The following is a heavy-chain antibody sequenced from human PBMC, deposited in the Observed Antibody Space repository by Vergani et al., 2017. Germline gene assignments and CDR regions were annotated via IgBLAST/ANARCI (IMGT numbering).Heavy chain of an antibody. J-gene: IGHJ4*02. D-gene: IGHD3/OR15-3a*01. CDR3: ARARRRGLETHFDY. Sequence: QVQLQESGPGLVKPSQTLSLTCTVSGGSISSGSYYWSWIRQPAGNGLEWIGRIYTSGSTNYNPSLKSRVTISVDTSKNQFSLKLSSVTAADTAVYYCARARRRGLETHFDYWGQGTLVTVSS. CDR1: GGSISSGSYY. V-gene: IGHV4-61*02. CDR2: IYTSGST.